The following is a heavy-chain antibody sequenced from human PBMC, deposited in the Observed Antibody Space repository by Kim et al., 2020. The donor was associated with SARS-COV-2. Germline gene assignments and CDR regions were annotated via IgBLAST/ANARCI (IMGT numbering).Heavy chain of an antibody. V-gene: IGHV3-30*03. CDR2: ISYDGSIQ. J-gene: IGHJ3*02. CDR1: GFLLSRFG. CDR3: VSGAVAGNDAFDI. D-gene: IGHD6-19*01. Sequence: GGSLRLSCVASGFLLSRFGIHWVRQAPGKGLEWVTTISYDGSIQYYGDSVKGRFTISRDNSKNTVFLQMNNLRDEDTAVYYCVSGAVAGNDAFDIWGQGTMVIVSS.